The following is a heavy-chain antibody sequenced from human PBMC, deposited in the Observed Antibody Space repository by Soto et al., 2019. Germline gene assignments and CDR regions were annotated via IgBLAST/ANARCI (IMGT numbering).Heavy chain of an antibody. CDR1: VGSFSGYY. J-gene: IGHJ3*02. CDR3: ARFYGDYDDAFDI. Sequence: SETLSLTCAVYVGSFSGYYWSWIRQPPGKGLEWIGEINHSGSTNYNPSLKSRVTISVDTSKNQFSLKLSSVTAADTAVYYCARFYGDYDDAFDIWGQGTMVT. D-gene: IGHD4-17*01. CDR2: INHSGST. V-gene: IGHV4-34*01.